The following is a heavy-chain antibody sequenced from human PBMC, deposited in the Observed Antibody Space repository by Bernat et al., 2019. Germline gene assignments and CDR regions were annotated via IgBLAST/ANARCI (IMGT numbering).Heavy chain of an antibody. J-gene: IGHJ4*02. CDR3: TRGNGDYMFDY. V-gene: IGHV3-7*03. D-gene: IGHD4-17*01. CDR1: GFTFRTYW. CDR2: IKQDGSQK. Sequence: EVQLVQSGGGLVQPGGSLRLSCAASGFTFRTYWMIWVRQAPGRGLEWLANIKQDGSQKNYADSVKGRFTISRDNAKNSLYLQVNSLRVEDTAVYYCTRGNGDYMFDYWGQGALVTVSS.